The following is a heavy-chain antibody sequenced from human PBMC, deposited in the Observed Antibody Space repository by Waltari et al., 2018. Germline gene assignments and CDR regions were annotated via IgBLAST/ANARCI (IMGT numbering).Heavy chain of an antibody. V-gene: IGHV4-59*11. J-gene: IGHJ6*02. CDR3: TRDRGAHYGMDY. CDR1: GGSFSSHY. CDR2: IYNRRST. Sequence: QVQLQESGPGLVKPSETLSLTCTVSGGSFSSHYWSWIRQPPGKGLEWIGYIYNRRSTNYNPSLKRLVTIAVDTSNNQFSLKLSAVTAADTAYYYCTRDRGAHYGMDYWGQGTTVTVSS.